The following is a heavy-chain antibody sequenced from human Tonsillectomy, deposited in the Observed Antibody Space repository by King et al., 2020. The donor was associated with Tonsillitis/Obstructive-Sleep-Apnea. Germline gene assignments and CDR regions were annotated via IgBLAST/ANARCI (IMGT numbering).Heavy chain of an antibody. J-gene: IGHJ3*01. CDR1: GFTFSSYT. Sequence: VQLVESGGGVVQPGRSLRLSCAASGFTFSSYTMHWVRQAPGKGLYWVALISYDGNNKYYADSVKGRFTISRDNSKNTLYLQMNNLRAEDTAVYYCASGLDYDYGTDAFDVWGQGTMVTVSS. CDR3: ASGLDYDYGTDAFDV. CDR2: ISYDGNNK. V-gene: IGHV3-30*04. D-gene: IGHD4-17*01.